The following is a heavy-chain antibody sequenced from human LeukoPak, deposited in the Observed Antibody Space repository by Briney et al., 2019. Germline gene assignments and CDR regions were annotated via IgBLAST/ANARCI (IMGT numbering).Heavy chain of an antibody. Sequence: SETLSLTCTVSGGSISSSSYYWGWIRQPPGTGLEWIGSIYYSGSTYYNPSLKSRVTISVDMSKNQFSLKLSSVTAADTAVYYCARGGYSSSWRKDNWFDPWGQGTLVTVSS. CDR1: GGSISSSSYY. D-gene: IGHD6-13*01. J-gene: IGHJ5*02. V-gene: IGHV4-39*07. CDR3: ARGGYSSSWRKDNWFDP. CDR2: IYYSGST.